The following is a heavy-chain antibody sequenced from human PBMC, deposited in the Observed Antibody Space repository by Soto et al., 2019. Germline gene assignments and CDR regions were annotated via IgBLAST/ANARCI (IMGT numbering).Heavy chain of an antibody. Sequence: TLSLTCAVSGGSISSGGYSWSWIRQPPGKGLEWIGYIYHSGSTYYNPSLKSRVTISVDRSKNQFSLRLSSVTAADTAVYYCAGGIAARPLGYWGQGTLVTVSS. J-gene: IGHJ4*02. CDR2: IYHSGST. CDR1: GGSISSGGYS. V-gene: IGHV4-30-2*01. CDR3: AGGIAARPLGY. D-gene: IGHD6-6*01.